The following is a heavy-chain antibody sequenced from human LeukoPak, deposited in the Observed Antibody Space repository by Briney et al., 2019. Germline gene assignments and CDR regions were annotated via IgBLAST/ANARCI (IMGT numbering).Heavy chain of an antibody. CDR1: GFTFSSYD. CDR2: IRLSGTNI. J-gene: IGHJ4*02. CDR3: ARESDSGGYRFDS. V-gene: IGHV3-48*03. D-gene: IGHD3-22*01. Sequence: GGSLRLSCAASGFTFSSYDFIWVRQAPGKGLEWISYIRLSGTNINYADSVQGRFDISRDNAKSSLYLQMSSLRTDDTAVYYCARESDSGGYRFDSWGQGSLVTVSS.